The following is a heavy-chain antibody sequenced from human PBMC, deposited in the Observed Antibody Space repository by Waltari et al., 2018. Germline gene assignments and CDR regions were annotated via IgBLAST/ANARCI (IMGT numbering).Heavy chain of an antibody. CDR3: ARSCDMWTYGLDS. Sequence: QVTLKESGPALVKPTQTLTLTCTFSGFSLSTSGMRVSWIRQPPGKALEWLARIDWDDDKYYSKSLNGRLTISKDTSKNQVFRSITNMDPVDTATYYCARSCDMWTYGLDSWGQGVVVTVSS. CDR1: GFSLSTSGMR. J-gene: IGHJ4*03. CDR2: IDWDDDK. V-gene: IGHV2-70*04. D-gene: IGHD4-17*01.